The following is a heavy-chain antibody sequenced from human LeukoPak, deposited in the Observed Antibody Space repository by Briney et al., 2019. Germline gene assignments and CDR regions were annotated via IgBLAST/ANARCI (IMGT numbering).Heavy chain of an antibody. Sequence: SETLSLTCAVYGESFSDSYWSWIRQPPGKGLEWVGEIHHSGDTNHNPSLKSRVTISLDTSKNQFSLKLNSVTAADTATYYCARGKGGGSCYNNWGQGTQVTVSS. D-gene: IGHD2-15*01. CDR1: GESFSDSY. CDR3: ARGKGGGSCYNN. CDR2: IHHSGDT. J-gene: IGHJ4*02. V-gene: IGHV4-34*01.